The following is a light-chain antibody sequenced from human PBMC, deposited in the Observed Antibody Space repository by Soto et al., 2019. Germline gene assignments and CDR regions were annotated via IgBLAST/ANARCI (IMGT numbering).Light chain of an antibody. CDR3: QNYDSSPWT. CDR1: QDISNY. V-gene: IGKV1-33*01. Sequence: DIQMTQSPSSLSASVGDRVTITCQASQDISNYLNWYQQKPGKAPKLLIYDASSLESGVPSRFSGSGSGTDFTLTISSLQPEDVATYYCQNYDSSPWTFGQGTKVE. CDR2: DAS. J-gene: IGKJ1*01.